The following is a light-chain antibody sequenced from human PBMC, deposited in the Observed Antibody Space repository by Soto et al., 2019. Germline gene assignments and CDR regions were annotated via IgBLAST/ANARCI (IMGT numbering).Light chain of an antibody. V-gene: IGKV1-5*03. CDR2: KAS. Sequence: DIQMTQSPSTLSASVGDRVTITCRASQSIDTWLAWHQQKPGQVPKLLISKASSLESGVPSRFSRSGSGTEFTLTISSLQPDDSATYYCQQYNSYRAFGQGPRWIS. CDR1: QSIDTW. J-gene: IGKJ1*01. CDR3: QQYNSYRA.